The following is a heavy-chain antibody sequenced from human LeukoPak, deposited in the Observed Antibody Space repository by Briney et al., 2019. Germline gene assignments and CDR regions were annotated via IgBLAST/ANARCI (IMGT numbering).Heavy chain of an antibody. V-gene: IGHV4-61*02. Sequence: SETLSLTCTVSGGSISSGSYYWSWIRQPAGKGLEWIGRIYTSGSTNYNPSLKSRVTISVDTSKNQFSLKLSSVTAADTAVYYCARELSVSGYYGSGSYNYWGQGTLVTVSS. D-gene: IGHD3-10*01. CDR1: GGSISSGSYY. J-gene: IGHJ4*02. CDR2: IYTSGST. CDR3: ARELSVSGYYGSGSYNY.